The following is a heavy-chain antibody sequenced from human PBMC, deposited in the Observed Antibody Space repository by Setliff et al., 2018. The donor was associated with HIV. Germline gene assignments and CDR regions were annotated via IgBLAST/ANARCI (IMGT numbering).Heavy chain of an antibody. J-gene: IGHJ4*02. CDR2: ISSSGNII. D-gene: IGHD2-8*01. CDR3: ASHPSVYGPPFDY. Sequence: GGSLRLSCAASGFTFRSYEMNWVRQAPGKGLEWVSYISSSGNIIYYADSVKGRFTISRDNAKNSLYLQMNSLRAEDAAVYYCASHPSVYGPPFDYWGQGTLVTVSS. V-gene: IGHV3-48*03. CDR1: GFTFRSYE.